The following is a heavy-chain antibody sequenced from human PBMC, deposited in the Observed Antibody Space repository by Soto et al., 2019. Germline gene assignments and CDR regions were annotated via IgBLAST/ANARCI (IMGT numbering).Heavy chain of an antibody. Sequence: QVQLVQSGAEVKKPGASVKVSCKASGYTFTNFGISWVRQAPGQGLEWMGWISAYNGNTNYAQNFQGRVTMTTDTPTSTADIELRSLRSDDTAVYYWARGGTPIDYWGQGTLVTVSS. CDR1: GYTFTNFG. CDR3: ARGGTPIDY. CDR2: ISAYNGNT. D-gene: IGHD2-15*01. J-gene: IGHJ4*02. V-gene: IGHV1-18*01.